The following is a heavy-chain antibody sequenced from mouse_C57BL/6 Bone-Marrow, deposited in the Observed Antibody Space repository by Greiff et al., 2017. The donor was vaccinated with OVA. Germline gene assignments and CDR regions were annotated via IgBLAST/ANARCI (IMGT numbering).Heavy chain of an antibody. Sequence: VQLQQPGAELVMPGASVKLSCKASCYTLSSYWMHWVKQRPGQGLEWIGEIDPSDSYTNYNQKFKGKSTLTVDKSSSTAYMQLSSLTSEDSAVYYCAREEDGGFAYWGQGTLVTVSA. J-gene: IGHJ3*01. CDR2: IDPSDSYT. V-gene: IGHV1-69*01. CDR1: CYTLSSYW. CDR3: AREEDGGFAY.